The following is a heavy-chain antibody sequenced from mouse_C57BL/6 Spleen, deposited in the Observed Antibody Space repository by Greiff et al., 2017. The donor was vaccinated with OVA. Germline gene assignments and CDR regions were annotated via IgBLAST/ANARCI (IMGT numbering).Heavy chain of an antibody. Sequence: VQLQQPGAELVKPGASVKMSCKASGYTFTSYWITWVKQRPGQGLEWIGDIYPGSGSTNYNEKFKSKATLTVDTSSSTAYMQLSSLTSEDSAVYYCAGLYYYGSSTYWYFDVWGTGTTVTVSS. D-gene: IGHD1-1*01. CDR3: AGLYYYGSSTYWYFDV. CDR1: GYTFTSYW. V-gene: IGHV1-55*01. CDR2: IYPGSGST. J-gene: IGHJ1*03.